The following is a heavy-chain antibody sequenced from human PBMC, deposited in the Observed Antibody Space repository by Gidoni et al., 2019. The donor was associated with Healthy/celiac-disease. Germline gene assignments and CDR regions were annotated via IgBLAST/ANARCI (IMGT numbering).Heavy chain of an antibody. CDR1: GFPFSSYA. V-gene: IGHV3-23*01. Sequence: EVQLLESGGGLVQPGGSLRLYCAAPGFPFSSYAMSWVRQAPGKGLGWVSASSGSGGSTYYADSVKGRFTISRDNSKNTLYLQMNSLRAEDTAVYYCAKEGYYDSSGLDYWGQGTLVTVSS. CDR3: AKEGYYDSSGLDY. J-gene: IGHJ4*02. CDR2: SSGSGGST. D-gene: IGHD3-22*01.